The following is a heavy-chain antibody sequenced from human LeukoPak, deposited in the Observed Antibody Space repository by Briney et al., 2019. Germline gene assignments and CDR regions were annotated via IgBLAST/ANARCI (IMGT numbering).Heavy chain of an antibody. J-gene: IGHJ4*02. D-gene: IGHD6-6*01. V-gene: IGHV3-23*01. CDR2: ISNSGGST. Sequence: RTGGSLRLSCAASGFTVSSNYMSWVRQAPGKGLEWVSGISNSGGSTYYADSVKGRFTISRDNSKNTLYLQMNSLRAEDTAVYYCAKETSSSFDYWGQGTLVTVSS. CDR1: GFTVSSNY. CDR3: AKETSSSFDY.